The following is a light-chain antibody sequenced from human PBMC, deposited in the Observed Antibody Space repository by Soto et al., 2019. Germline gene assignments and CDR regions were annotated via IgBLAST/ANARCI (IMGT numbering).Light chain of an antibody. Sequence: QSVLTQRTSVSGAPGQRVTISCTGSSSNIGAGYDVHWYQQLPGTAPKLLIYGNSNRPSGVPDRFSGSKSGTSASLAITGLQAEDEADYYCQSYDSSLSGSGVFGTGTKVTVL. CDR2: GNS. CDR3: QSYDSSLSGSGV. V-gene: IGLV1-40*01. CDR1: SSNIGAGYD. J-gene: IGLJ1*01.